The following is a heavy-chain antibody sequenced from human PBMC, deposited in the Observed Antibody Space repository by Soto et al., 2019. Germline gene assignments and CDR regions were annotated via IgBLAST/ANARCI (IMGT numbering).Heavy chain of an antibody. J-gene: IGHJ3*02. V-gene: IGHV4-59*01. CDR1: GGSISSYY. Sequence: SETLSLTCTVSGGSISSYYWSWIRQPPGKGLEWIGYISYSEITNYNPSLASRVTISMDTSKKHFFLKLRSVTAADTAVYYCAREWAYGGNCFAFDIWGPGTLVTVSS. CDR2: ISYSEIT. CDR3: AREWAYGGNCFAFDI. D-gene: IGHD4-17*01.